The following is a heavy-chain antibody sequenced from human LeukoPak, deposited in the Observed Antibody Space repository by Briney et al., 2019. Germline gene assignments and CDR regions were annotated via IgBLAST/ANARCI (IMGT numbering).Heavy chain of an antibody. CDR1: GYTFTSYG. J-gene: IGHJ5*02. CDR3: ARDSLGYCSSSSCYRTGFDP. D-gene: IGHD2-2*02. Sequence: ASVKVSCKASGYTFTSYGISWVRQAPGQGLEWMGWISAYNGNTNYAQKVQGRVTMTTDTSTSTAYMELRSLRSDDTAMYYCARDSLGYCSSSSCYRTGFDPWGQGTLVTVSS. V-gene: IGHV1-18*01. CDR2: ISAYNGNT.